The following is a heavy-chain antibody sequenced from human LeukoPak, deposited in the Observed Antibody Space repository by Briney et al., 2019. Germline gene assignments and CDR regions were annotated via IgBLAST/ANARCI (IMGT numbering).Heavy chain of an antibody. Sequence: ASVKVSCKASGYTFTSYDVNWVRQATGQGLEWMGWMNPNSGNTNYAQKFQGRVTMTRNTSISTAYMELSSLRSEDTAVYYCARGLGVVVAAIDYWGQGTLVTVSS. J-gene: IGHJ4*02. CDR1: GYTFTSYD. V-gene: IGHV1-8*01. D-gene: IGHD2-15*01. CDR2: MNPNSGNT. CDR3: ARGLGVVVAAIDY.